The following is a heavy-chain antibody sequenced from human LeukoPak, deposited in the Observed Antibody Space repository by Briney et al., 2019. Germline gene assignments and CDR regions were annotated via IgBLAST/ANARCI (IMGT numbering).Heavy chain of an antibody. Sequence: GRSLRLSCAASGFTFSSYGMHWVRQAPGKGLEWVAVIWYDGSNKYYADSVKGRFTISRDNSKNTLYLQMNSLRAEDTAVYYCARDFGYDILTGYSMGAFDNWGQGTMVTVSS. CDR2: IWYDGSNK. CDR3: ARDFGYDILTGYSMGAFDN. V-gene: IGHV3-33*01. J-gene: IGHJ3*02. CDR1: GFTFSSYG. D-gene: IGHD3-9*01.